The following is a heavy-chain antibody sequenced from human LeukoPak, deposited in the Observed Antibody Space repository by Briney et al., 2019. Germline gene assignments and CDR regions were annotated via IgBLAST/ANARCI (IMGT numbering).Heavy chain of an antibody. Sequence: TGGSLRLSCAASGFSVSSNYMSWVRQAPGKGLEWVSVIYSGGSTYYADSVKGRFTISRDNSKNTLYLQMKSLRAEDTAVYYCARTDETAPAEDFQHWGQGNLVTVSS. V-gene: IGHV3-53*01. CDR1: GFSVSSNY. J-gene: IGHJ1*01. D-gene: IGHD2-21*02. CDR3: ARTDETAPAEDFQH. CDR2: IYSGGST.